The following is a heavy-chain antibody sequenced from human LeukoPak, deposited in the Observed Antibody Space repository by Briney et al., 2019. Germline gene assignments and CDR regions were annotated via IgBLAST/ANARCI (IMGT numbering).Heavy chain of an antibody. Sequence: GGSLRLSCAASGFTFSSYAMSWVRQAPGKGLEWVSGISGSGGSTYYADSVKGRFTISRDNSKNTLYLQMNSLSAEDTAVYYCARHITMVRGVIKRPDWFFDLWGRGTLVTVSS. CDR1: GFTFSSYA. V-gene: IGHV3-23*01. CDR2: ISGSGGST. J-gene: IGHJ2*01. CDR3: ARHITMVRGVIKRPDWFFDL. D-gene: IGHD3-10*01.